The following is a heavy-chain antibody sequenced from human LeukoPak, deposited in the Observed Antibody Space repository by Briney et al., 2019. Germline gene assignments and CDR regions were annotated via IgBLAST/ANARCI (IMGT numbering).Heavy chain of an antibody. Sequence: PLETLSLTCTVSGGSISTYYWSWIRQPAGKGLEWIGRIYNSGSTNYNPSLKSRVTMSVDKSKNQFSLNLSSVTAADTAVYYCARLHGSGWYEDWGQGILVTVSS. CDR2: IYNSGST. D-gene: IGHD6-19*01. CDR1: GGSISTYY. V-gene: IGHV4-4*07. J-gene: IGHJ4*02. CDR3: ARLHGSGWYED.